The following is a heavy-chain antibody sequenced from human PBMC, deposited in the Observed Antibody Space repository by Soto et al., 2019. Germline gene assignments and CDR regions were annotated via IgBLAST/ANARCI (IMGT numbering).Heavy chain of an antibody. CDR3: ARDDPYYYGANYGMDV. CDR1: GFTFSDYY. D-gene: IGHD3-10*01. CDR2: ISSSYT. V-gene: IGHV3-11*05. J-gene: IGHJ6*02. Sequence: QVQLVESGGGLVKPGGSLRLSCAASGFTFSDYYMSWIRQAPGKGLEWVSYISSSYTNYADSVKGRFTISRDNAKNSLYLQMNSLRAEDTAVYYWARDDPYYYGANYGMDVWGQGTTVTVSS.